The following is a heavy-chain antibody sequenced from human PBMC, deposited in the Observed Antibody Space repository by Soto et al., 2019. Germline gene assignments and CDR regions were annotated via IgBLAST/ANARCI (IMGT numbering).Heavy chain of an antibody. CDR3: ARSIALVGRVAFDY. Sequence: QVQLVQSGAEVKKPGASVKVPCEASGYAFTSYFIHWVRQAPGQGLEWMGMINPGDGSTRYEQKFQGRVTVTRDTSTGSVYMELSSLRSEDTAFYYCARSIALVGRVAFDYWGQGTLVTVSS. V-gene: IGHV1-46*01. J-gene: IGHJ4*02. CDR2: INPGDGST. D-gene: IGHD6-19*01. CDR1: GYAFTSYF.